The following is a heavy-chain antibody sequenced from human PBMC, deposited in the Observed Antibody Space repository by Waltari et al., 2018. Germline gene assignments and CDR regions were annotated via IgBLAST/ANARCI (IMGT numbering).Heavy chain of an antibody. CDR1: GGSFSGSY. J-gene: IGHJ4*02. D-gene: IGHD6-13*01. V-gene: IGHV4-34*01. CDR3: ARGGGSAAAGMREPFDY. CDR2: INHSGST. Sequence: QVQLQQWGAGLLKPSETLSLTCAVYGGSFSGSYWNWIRQPPGKGLEWIGEINHSGSTNYNPSLKSRVTISVDTSKNQFSLKLSSVTAADTAVYYCARGGGSAAAGMREPFDYWGQGTLVTVSS.